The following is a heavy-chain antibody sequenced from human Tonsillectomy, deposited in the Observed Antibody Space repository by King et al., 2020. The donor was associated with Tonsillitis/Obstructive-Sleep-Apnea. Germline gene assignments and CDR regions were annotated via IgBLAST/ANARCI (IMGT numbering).Heavy chain of an antibody. J-gene: IGHJ3*02. CDR2: MYYSGST. V-gene: IGHV4-59*01. CDR3: ARDMVLEAGGDAFDI. D-gene: IGHD2-8*01. Sequence: QLQESGPGLVKPSETLSLTCTVSGGSISSYHWSWIRQPPGKGLEWIGYMYYSGSTNYNPSLKSRVTISVDTSKNQFSLKLSPVTAADTAVYYCARDMVLEAGGDAFDIWGQGTMVTVSS. CDR1: GGSISSYH.